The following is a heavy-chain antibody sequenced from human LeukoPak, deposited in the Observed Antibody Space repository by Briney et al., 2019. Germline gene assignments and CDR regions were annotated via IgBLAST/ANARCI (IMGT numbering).Heavy chain of an antibody. V-gene: IGHV4-59*04. Sequence: SETLSLTCTVSGGSISSYYWSWIRQPPGKGLEWIGSIYHSGSTYYNPSLKSRVTISVDTSKNQFSLKLSSVTAADTAVYYCARRDYDILTGSNDAFDIWGQGTMVTVSS. CDR1: GGSISSYY. D-gene: IGHD3-9*01. CDR3: ARRDYDILTGSNDAFDI. J-gene: IGHJ3*02. CDR2: IYHSGST.